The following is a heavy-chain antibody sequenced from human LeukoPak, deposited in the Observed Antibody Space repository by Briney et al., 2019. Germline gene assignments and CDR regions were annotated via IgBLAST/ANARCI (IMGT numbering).Heavy chain of an antibody. D-gene: IGHD5-12*01. J-gene: IGHJ4*02. CDR2: ISYDGSNK. V-gene: IGHV3-30*18. CDR1: GFTFSSYG. Sequence: GGSLRLSCAASGFTFSSYGMHWVRQAPGKGLEWVAVISYDGSNKYYADSVKGRFTISRDNSKNTLYLQMNSLRAEDTAVYYCAKDSVAQTGYSGYDWYDYWGQGTLVTVSS. CDR3: AKDSVAQTGYSGYDWYDY.